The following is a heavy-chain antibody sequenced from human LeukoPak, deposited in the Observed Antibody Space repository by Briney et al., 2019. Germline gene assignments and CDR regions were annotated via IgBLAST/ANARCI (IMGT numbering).Heavy chain of an antibody. J-gene: IGHJ5*02. Sequence: PSETLSLTCTVSGVSISNYCWSWVRQPPGKGLEWIRYIYYSRSTNYKHSLKSRVTISVDTSKNQFSLKLSSVTAADTAVYYCSRGLITMVGDWFVPWGQGSLV. CDR2: IYYSRST. V-gene: IGHV4-59*01. D-gene: IGHD3-10*01. CDR1: GVSISNYC. CDR3: SRGLITMVGDWFVP.